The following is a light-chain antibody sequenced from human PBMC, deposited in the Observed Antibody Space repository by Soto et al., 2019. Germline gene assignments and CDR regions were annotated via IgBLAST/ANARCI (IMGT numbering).Light chain of an antibody. J-gene: IGKJ1*01. CDR3: RQYNNWAPGT. CDR1: QSVSSN. CDR2: GAS. Sequence: EIVMTQSPATLSVSPGERATLSCRASQSVSSNLAWYQQKPGQAPRLLIYGASTRATGIRARFSGSGSGTEFSLTISSLQSEDFAVNYCRQYNNWAPGTFGQGTKVEIK. V-gene: IGKV3-15*01.